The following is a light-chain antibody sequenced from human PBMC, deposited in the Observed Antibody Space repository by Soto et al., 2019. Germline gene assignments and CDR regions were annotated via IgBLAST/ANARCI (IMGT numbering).Light chain of an antibody. V-gene: IGKV3-20*01. CDR1: QSVSSSY. J-gene: IGKJ3*01. CDR2: DAA. CDR3: QQYGSSPLFT. Sequence: EIVLTQSPGTLSLSPGERATLSCRASQSVSSSYLAWYQQKPGQAPRLLIIDAASRATGIPDRFSGSGSGTDYTLIISRLEPEDFSVYYCQQYGSSPLFTFGPGTKVDIK.